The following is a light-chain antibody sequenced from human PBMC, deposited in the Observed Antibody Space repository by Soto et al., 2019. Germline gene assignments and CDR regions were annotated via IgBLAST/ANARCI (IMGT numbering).Light chain of an antibody. CDR2: DAS. CDR3: QQYINFRT. J-gene: IGKJ1*01. V-gene: IGKV1-5*01. CDR1: KNINTW. Sequence: DIQMTQSPSTLSASVGDRVTITCRASKNINTWVAWYQQKPGKAPKLLIYDASSLECVVPSRVSGSGSGTEFTLSISRLQPDYFATDSCQQYINFRTFGPETKVQIK.